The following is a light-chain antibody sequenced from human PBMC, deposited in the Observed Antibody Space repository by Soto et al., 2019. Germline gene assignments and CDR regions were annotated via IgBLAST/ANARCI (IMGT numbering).Light chain of an antibody. CDR1: SXDIGGYNY. CDR2: EVS. V-gene: IGLV2-14*01. J-gene: IGLJ1*01. CDR3: SSYTSSTAYV. Sequence: QSVLAQPASVSGSPGQSVTISCTGASXDIGGYNYVSWYQLHPDKAPKLIIYEVSNRPSGVSNRFSGPKSGNTASLTISGLQAEDEADYYCSSYTSSTAYVFGTGTKATVL.